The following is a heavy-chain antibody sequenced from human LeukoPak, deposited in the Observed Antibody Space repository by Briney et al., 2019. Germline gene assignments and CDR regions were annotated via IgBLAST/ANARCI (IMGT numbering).Heavy chain of an antibody. Sequence: PSETLSLTCTVSGGSISSSSYYWGWIRQPPGKGLEWIGSIYYSGSTYYNPSLKSRVTISVDTSKNQFSLKLSSVTAADTAVYYCARTYSYVPYFDYWGQGTLVTVSS. D-gene: IGHD5-18*01. J-gene: IGHJ4*02. V-gene: IGHV4-39*07. CDR3: ARTYSYVPYFDY. CDR1: GGSISSSSYY. CDR2: IYYSGST.